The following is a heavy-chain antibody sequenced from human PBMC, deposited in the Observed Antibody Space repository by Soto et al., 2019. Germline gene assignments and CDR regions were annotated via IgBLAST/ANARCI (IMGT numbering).Heavy chain of an antibody. V-gene: IGHV1-2*02. CDR2: INPNSGGT. CDR1: GYTFTGYY. CDR3: ARGPRITIFGVVIMRHWFDP. J-gene: IGHJ5*02. D-gene: IGHD3-3*01. Sequence: ASVKVSCKASGYTFTGYYMHWVRQAPGQGLEWMGWINPNSGGTDYAQKFQGRVTMTRDTSISTAYMELSRLRSDDTAVYYCARGPRITIFGVVIMRHWFDPWGQGTLVTVSS.